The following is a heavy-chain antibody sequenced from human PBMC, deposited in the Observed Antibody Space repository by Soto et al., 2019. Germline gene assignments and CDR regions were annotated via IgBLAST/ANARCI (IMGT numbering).Heavy chain of an antibody. Sequence: ASVKVSCKASGYTFTTYYMNWVRQAPGQGLEWMGIINPTSGRTTVAQRFQGRVTMTRDTSTSTVYMELSSVRSEDTAMYYCAICSIAATGPDFDYWGQGTLVTVSS. J-gene: IGHJ4*02. V-gene: IGHV1-46*01. CDR2: INPTSGRT. D-gene: IGHD6-13*01. CDR1: GYTFTTYY. CDR3: AICSIAATGPDFDY.